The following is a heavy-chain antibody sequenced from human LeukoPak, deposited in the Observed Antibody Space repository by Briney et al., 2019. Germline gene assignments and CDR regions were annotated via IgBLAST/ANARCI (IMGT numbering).Heavy chain of an antibody. J-gene: IGHJ4*02. CDR2: ISWNSGSI. CDR1: GFTFDDYA. D-gene: IGHD3-3*01. Sequence: GGSLRLSCAASGFTFDDYAMHWVRQAPGKGLEWVSGISWNSGSIGYADSVKGRFTISRDNAKNSLYLQMNSLRAEDTAVYYCARGGYYDFWSGYYTPYYFDYWGQGTLVTVSS. CDR3: ARGGYYDFWSGYYTPYYFDY. V-gene: IGHV3-9*01.